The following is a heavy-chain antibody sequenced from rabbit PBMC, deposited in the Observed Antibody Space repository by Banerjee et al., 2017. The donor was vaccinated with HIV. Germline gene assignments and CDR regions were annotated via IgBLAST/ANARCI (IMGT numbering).Heavy chain of an antibody. CDR1: GFSFSSGYD. Sequence: QSLEESGGDLVKPGASLTLTCTASGFSFSSGYDICWVRQAPGKGLEWIACIYTGSGHTYYASWAKGRFTISKTSSTTVTLQMTSLTAADTAIYFCARERAGDAAYGYAGHDGFDPWGQGTLVTVS. D-gene: IGHD6-1*01. CDR2: IYTGSGHT. V-gene: IGHV1S40*01. J-gene: IGHJ2*01. CDR3: ARERAGDAAYGYAGHDGFDP.